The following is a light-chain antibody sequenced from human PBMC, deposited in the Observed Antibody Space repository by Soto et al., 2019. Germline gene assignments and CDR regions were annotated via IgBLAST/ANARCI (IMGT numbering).Light chain of an antibody. Sequence: QSALTQPASVSGSPGQSITISCTGTSSDVGGYNYVSWYQQHPGKAPKLMIYEVSNRPSGGSNRFSGSKSGNTASLTISPLQAEDEADYYCSSYTSSSTPLGVFGTGTKGTVL. CDR1: SSDVGGYNY. J-gene: IGLJ1*01. CDR2: EVS. V-gene: IGLV2-14*01. CDR3: SSYTSSSTPLGV.